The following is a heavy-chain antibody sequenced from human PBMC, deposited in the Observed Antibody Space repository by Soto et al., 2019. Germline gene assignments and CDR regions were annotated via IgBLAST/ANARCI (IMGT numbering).Heavy chain of an antibody. CDR1: GFTFSDYY. CDR2: ISSSGSTI. J-gene: IGHJ3*02. CDR3: ARDDYIWGSYLHI. D-gene: IGHD3-16*02. Sequence: GGSLRLSCAASGFTFSDYYMSWIRQAPGKGLEWVSYISSSGSTIYYADSVKGRFTISRDNAKNTLYLQMNSLRAEDTAVYYCARDDYIWGSYLHIWGQGTMVTVSS. V-gene: IGHV3-11*04.